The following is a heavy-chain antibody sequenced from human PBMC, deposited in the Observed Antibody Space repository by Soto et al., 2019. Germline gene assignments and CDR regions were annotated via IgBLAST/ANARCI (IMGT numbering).Heavy chain of an antibody. D-gene: IGHD1-26*01. V-gene: IGHV1-69*08. Sequence: QVQLVQSGAEVKKPGSSVKVSCKASGGTFSSYTISWVRQAPGQGLEWMERIIPILGIANYAQKFQGRVTITADKSTSTAYMELSSLRSEDTAVYYCAREGVGATPLWGQGTLVTVSS. J-gene: IGHJ4*02. CDR2: IIPILGIA. CDR3: AREGVGATPL. CDR1: GGTFSSYT.